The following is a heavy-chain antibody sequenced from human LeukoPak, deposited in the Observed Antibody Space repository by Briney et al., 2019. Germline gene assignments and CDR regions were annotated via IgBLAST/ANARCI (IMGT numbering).Heavy chain of an antibody. V-gene: IGHV1-69*06. Sequence: GSSVKVSCKASGGTFSSYAISWVRQAPGQGLEWMGGIIPIFGTANYAQKFQGRVTITADISTSIAYMELSSLRSEDTAVYYCGTNYYGSGTRGGRYNHYYYMDVWGKGTTVTVSS. D-gene: IGHD3-10*01. J-gene: IGHJ6*03. CDR2: IIPIFGTA. CDR3: GTNYYGSGTRGGRYNHYYYMDV. CDR1: GGTFSSYA.